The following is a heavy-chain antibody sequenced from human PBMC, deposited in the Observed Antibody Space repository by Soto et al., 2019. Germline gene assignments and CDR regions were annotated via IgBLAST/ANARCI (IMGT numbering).Heavy chain of an antibody. Sequence: QVQLQESGPGLVKPSETLSLTCVVSGDSISNDHWWTWVRQPPGKGLEWIGEVYHNGNTNYKPSLKSRVTISVDKSKNQFSLKVTSVTAADTAVYFCARVSRTTVTSIDYWGQGTLVTVSS. V-gene: IGHV4-4*02. J-gene: IGHJ4*02. CDR3: ARVSRTTVTSIDY. CDR2: VYHNGNT. D-gene: IGHD4-17*01. CDR1: GDSISNDHW.